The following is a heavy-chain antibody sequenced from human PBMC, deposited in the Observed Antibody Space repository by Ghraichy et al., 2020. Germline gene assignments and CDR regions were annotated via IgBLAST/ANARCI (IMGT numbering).Heavy chain of an antibody. CDR1: GGSISSYY. CDR3: ARGQWLVPYGMDV. Sequence: ETLSLTCTVSGGSISSYYWNWIRQPPGKGLEWIGYIYYSGGTKYNPSLKSRVTISVDTSKNQFSLRLSSVTAADTAVYYCARGQWLVPYGMDVWGQGTTVTVSS. J-gene: IGHJ6*02. V-gene: IGHV4-59*01. CDR2: IYYSGGT. D-gene: IGHD6-19*01.